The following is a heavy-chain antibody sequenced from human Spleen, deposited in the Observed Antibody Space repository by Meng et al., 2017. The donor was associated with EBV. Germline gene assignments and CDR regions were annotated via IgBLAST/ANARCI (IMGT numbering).Heavy chain of an antibody. V-gene: IGHV7-4-1*02. J-gene: IGHJ4*02. CDR1: GYRFTNYA. D-gene: IGHD4-17*01. CDR3: ARDSTENLDY. Sequence: QAQLVQSGPELKKPGASMKVSCKASGYRFTNYAMTWVRQAPGQGLEWMGWINTNTGHPTYAQGFTGRFVFSLDTSVRTTYLQISNLKAEDTAVYYCARDSTENLDYWGQGTLVTVSS. CDR2: INTNTGHP.